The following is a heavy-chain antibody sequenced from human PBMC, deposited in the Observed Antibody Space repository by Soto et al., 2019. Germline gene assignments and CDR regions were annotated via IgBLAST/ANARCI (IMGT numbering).Heavy chain of an antibody. D-gene: IGHD2-2*02. CDR3: ARRDYTTSVDY. CDR2: IYPSDSDT. V-gene: IGHV5-51*01. CDR1: GYTFTSFW. Sequence: GESLKISCLGSGYTFTSFWIGWVRQMPGKGLEWMGIIYPSDSDTRYSPSFQGQVTISADNSINTAYLQWSSLQASDTAIYYCARRDYTTSVDYWGQGTPVTVSS. J-gene: IGHJ4*02.